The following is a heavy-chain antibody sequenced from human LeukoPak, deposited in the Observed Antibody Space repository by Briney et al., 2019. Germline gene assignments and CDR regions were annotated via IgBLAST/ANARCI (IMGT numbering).Heavy chain of an antibody. J-gene: IGHJ4*02. CDR1: GFSFSSYW. CDR3: AREDRSCYHY. Sequence: QSGGSLRLSCAASGFSFSSYWMAWLRQAPGKGLEWMASIKHDGTEKFYVDSVKGRFTISKDNSKNSLYLQMNSLRAEDTAVYYCAREDRSCYHYWGQGTLVTVSS. V-gene: IGHV3-7*03. CDR2: IKHDGTEK. D-gene: IGHD5-12*01.